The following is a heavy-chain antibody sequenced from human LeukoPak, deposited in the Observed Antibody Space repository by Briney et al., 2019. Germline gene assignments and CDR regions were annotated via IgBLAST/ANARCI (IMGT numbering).Heavy chain of an antibody. CDR2: INHSGST. J-gene: IGHJ4*02. CDR3: ARGRYLTTGGGAAAGFLVY. CDR1: GGSVTSTPYY. V-gene: IGHV4-39*07. Sequence: PSETLSLTCTVSGGSVTSTPYYWGWIRQPPGKGLEWIGEINHSGSTNYNPSLKRRVTISVDTSQNQFSVRLSSVTAADTAVYYCARGRYLTTGGGAAAGFLVYWGQGTLVTVSS. D-gene: IGHD6-13*01.